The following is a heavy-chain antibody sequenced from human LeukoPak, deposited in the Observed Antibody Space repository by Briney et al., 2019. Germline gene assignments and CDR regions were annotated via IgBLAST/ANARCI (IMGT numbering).Heavy chain of an antibody. Sequence: GGSLRLSCADSGFTFSRYAVSWVRQARGKGVEGVSDISGSGGSTYYADSEKGRFTISRDNSKNTLYLQMNILRAEDTAVYYSAKDGGGVIVAVTTYYFDYWGQGTLVTVSS. D-gene: IGHD3-22*01. J-gene: IGHJ4*02. CDR3: AKDGGGVIVAVTTYYFDY. V-gene: IGHV3-23*01. CDR1: GFTFSRYA. CDR2: ISGSGGST.